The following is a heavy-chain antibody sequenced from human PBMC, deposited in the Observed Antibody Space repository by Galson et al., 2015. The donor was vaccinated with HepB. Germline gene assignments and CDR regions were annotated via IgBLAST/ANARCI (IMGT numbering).Heavy chain of an antibody. J-gene: IGHJ6*02. CDR2: ISAYNGNT. CDR1: GYTFTSYG. Sequence: SVKVSCKASGYTFTSYGISWVRQAPGQGLEWMGWISAYNGNTNYAQKLQGRVTMTTDTSTSTAYMELRSLRSDDTAVYYCAREVWYYYGSGSYSDYYGMDVWGQGTTVTVSS. D-gene: IGHD3-10*01. CDR3: AREVWYYYGSGSYSDYYGMDV. V-gene: IGHV1-18*01.